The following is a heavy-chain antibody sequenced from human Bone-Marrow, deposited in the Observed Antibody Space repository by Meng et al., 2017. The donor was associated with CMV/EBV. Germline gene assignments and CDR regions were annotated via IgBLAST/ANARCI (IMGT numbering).Heavy chain of an antibody. CDR3: AKGYSSSSGGYWFDP. V-gene: IGHV3-33*06. CDR2: IWYDGSNK. D-gene: IGHD6-6*01. CDR1: GFTFSSYG. Sequence: GGSLRLSCAASGFTFSSYGMHWVRQAPGKGLEWVAVIWYDGSNKYYADSVKGRFTISRDNSKNTLYLQMNSLRAEDTAVYYCAKGYSSSSGGYWFDPWGQGTLVTVSS. J-gene: IGHJ5*02.